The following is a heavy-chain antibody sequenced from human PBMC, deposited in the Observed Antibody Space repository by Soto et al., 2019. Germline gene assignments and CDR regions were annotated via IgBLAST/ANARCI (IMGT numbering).Heavy chain of an antibody. CDR2: IYYSGST. D-gene: IGHD6-6*01. CDR3: ARAAESAARPLDY. V-gene: IGHV4-31*03. Sequence: TSETHPLTCTVVGGTISNGGYYWSWIRQHPGKGLEWIGYIYYSGSTYYNPSLKSRVTISVDTSKNQFSLKLSSVTAADTAVYYCARAAESAARPLDYWGQGTLVTVSS. CDR1: GGTISNGGYY. J-gene: IGHJ4*02.